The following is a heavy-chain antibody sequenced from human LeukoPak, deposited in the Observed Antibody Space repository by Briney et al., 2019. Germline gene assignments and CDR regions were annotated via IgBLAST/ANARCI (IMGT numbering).Heavy chain of an antibody. CDR3: ARSALPTDSSSWYGVSYYYYYGMDV. Sequence: PGASVKVSCKASGYTFTSYYMHWVRQAPGQGLEWMGIINPSGGSTSYAQKFQGRVTMTRDTSTSTVYMELSSLRSEDTAVYYCARSALPTDSSSWYGVSYYYYYGMDVWGQGTTVTVSS. J-gene: IGHJ6*02. CDR2: INPSGGST. D-gene: IGHD6-13*01. V-gene: IGHV1-46*01. CDR1: GYTFTSYY.